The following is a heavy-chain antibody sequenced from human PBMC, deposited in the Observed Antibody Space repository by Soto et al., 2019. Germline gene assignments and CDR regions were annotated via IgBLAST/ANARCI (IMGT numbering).Heavy chain of an antibody. J-gene: IGHJ4*02. CDR3: AAYYYYDSSGYSHNSGFDY. D-gene: IGHD3-22*01. CDR1: GFTFTSSA. CDR2: IVVGSGNT. V-gene: IGHV1-58*01. Sequence: XXKVSCQASGFTFTSSAVQWMRQARGQRLEWIGWIVVGSGNTNYAQKFQERVTITRDMSTSTAYMELSSLRSEDTAVYYCAAYYYYDSSGYSHNSGFDYWGQGTLVTVSS.